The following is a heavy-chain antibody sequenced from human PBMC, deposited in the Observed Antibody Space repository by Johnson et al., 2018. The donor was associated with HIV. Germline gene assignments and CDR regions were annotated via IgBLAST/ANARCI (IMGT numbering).Heavy chain of an antibody. CDR1: GFTFSSYA. Sequence: VQLVESGGGVVQPGRSLRLSCAASGFTFSSYAMHWVRQAPGKGLEWVAVISYDGSNKYYADSVTGRFTISRDNSKNTLYLQMNSLRAEDTAVYYCAAYYDSSGYPRFGDAFDIWGQGTMVTVS. CDR2: ISYDGSNK. V-gene: IGHV3-30-3*01. CDR3: AAYYDSSGYPRFGDAFDI. J-gene: IGHJ3*02. D-gene: IGHD3-22*01.